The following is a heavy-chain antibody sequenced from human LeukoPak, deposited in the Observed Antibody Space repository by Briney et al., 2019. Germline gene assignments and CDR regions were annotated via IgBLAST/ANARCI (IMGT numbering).Heavy chain of an antibody. CDR2: INWDGGSA. D-gene: IGHD6-13*01. CDR1: GFIFDDYG. CDR3: ARDRLAATGLFDY. J-gene: IGHJ4*02. Sequence: GGSLRLSCAASGFIFDDYGMSWVGQAPGKGLGGVPGINWDGGSAAYADSVKGRFTISRDNAKNSLYLQMNSLRTEDTAFYYCARDRLAATGLFDYWGQGTLVTVSS. V-gene: IGHV3-20*04.